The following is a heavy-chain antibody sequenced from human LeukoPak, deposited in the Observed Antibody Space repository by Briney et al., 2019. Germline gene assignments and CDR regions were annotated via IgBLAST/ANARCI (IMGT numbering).Heavy chain of an antibody. CDR2: IYYSGST. CDR3: ARDRGRDYDYGDYLPLGYFDY. J-gene: IGHJ4*02. V-gene: IGHV4-31*03. D-gene: IGHD4-17*01. CDR1: CGSISSGGYY. Sequence: SQTLSLTCTVSCGSISSGGYYWSWIRQHPGKGLEWIGYIYYSGSTYYNPSLKSRVTISVDTSKNQFSLKLSSVTAADTAVYYCARDRGRDYDYGDYLPLGYFDYWGQGTLVTVSS.